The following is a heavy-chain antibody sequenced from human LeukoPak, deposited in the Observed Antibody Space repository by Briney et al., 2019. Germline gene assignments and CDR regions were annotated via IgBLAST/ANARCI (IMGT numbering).Heavy chain of an antibody. CDR2: ISSSSSYI. J-gene: IGHJ4*02. Sequence: PGGSLRLSCAASGFTFSSYSMNWVRQAPGKGLEWVSSISSSSSYIYYADSVKGRFTISRDNAKNSLYLQMNSLRAEDTAVYYCARVPPGYCSGGSCYPGGDYWGQGTLVTVSS. CDR1: GFTFSSYS. CDR3: ARVPPGYCSGGSCYPGGDY. V-gene: IGHV3-21*01. D-gene: IGHD2-15*01.